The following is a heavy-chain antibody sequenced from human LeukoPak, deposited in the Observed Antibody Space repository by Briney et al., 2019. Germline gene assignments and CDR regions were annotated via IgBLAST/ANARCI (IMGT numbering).Heavy chain of an antibody. V-gene: IGHV1-69*13. CDR2: IIPIFGTA. CDR1: GGTFSSYA. CDR3: ARGSEYQLLSPYYMDV. Sequence: ASVKVSCKASGGTFSSYALSWVRQAPGQGREWMGGIIPIFGTANYAQKFQGRVTITADESTSTAYMELSSLRSEDTAVYYCARGSEYQLLSPYYMDVWGKGTTVTVSS. D-gene: IGHD2-2*01. J-gene: IGHJ6*03.